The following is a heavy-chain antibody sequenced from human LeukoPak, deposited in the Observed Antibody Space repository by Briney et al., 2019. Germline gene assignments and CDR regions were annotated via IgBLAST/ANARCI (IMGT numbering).Heavy chain of an antibody. D-gene: IGHD3-10*01. CDR3: ASGIYYASVHTWSPV. CDR2: ISSSNSYI. CDR1: GFTFSSYS. Sequence: GGSLRLSCAASGFTFSSYSMNWVRQAPGKGLEWVSSISSSNSYIYYTDSVKGRFTISRDDARNSLDLQMNSLRPEDTAVYCCASGIYYASVHTWSPVWGQGTLVTVSS. V-gene: IGHV3-21*01. J-gene: IGHJ4*02.